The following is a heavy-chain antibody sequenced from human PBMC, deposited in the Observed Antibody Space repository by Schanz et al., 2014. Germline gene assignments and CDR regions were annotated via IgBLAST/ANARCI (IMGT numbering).Heavy chain of an antibody. CDR2: RWYDENNK. J-gene: IGHJ6*02. Sequence: QVQLVESGGGVVQSGRFLRLSCAAYGFTLSSYARHWVRRAQGTGLEWVAVRWYDENNKYYANSVKGRFSMSRDNSKNTLYLQMNSLRAEDTAVYYCAKARRKSNCSSGRCFHYSYYGMDVWGQGTTVTVSS. CDR1: GFTLSSYA. CDR3: AKARRKSNCSSGRCFHYSYYGMDV. D-gene: IGHD2-15*01. V-gene: IGHV3-33*06.